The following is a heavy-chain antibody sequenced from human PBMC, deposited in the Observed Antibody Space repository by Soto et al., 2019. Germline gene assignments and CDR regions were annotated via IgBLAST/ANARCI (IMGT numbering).Heavy chain of an antibody. CDR2: IAAYDGGT. J-gene: IGHJ4*02. Sequence: GASVKVSCKASGNTFRSYAFSWVRQAPGQGFEWMGMIAAYDGGTYYAQTFRGRGTRTTDTSATTVYVELRSLRADDTAGDYCAAKQGAASSPRDWGQGTLVTVSS. V-gene: IGHV1-18*01. D-gene: IGHD1-26*01. CDR3: AAKQGAASSPRD. CDR1: GNTFRSYA.